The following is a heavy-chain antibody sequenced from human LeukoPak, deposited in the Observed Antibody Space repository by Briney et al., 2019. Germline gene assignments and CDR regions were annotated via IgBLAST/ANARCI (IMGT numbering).Heavy chain of an antibody. Sequence: GGSLRLSCAASGFTFSSYGMHWVRQAPGKGLEWVAFIRYDGSNKYYADSVKGRFTMSRDNSKNTLYLQMNSLRAEDTAVYYCARPKYGSGSYYPLPFDYWGQGTLVTVSS. J-gene: IGHJ4*02. D-gene: IGHD3-10*01. CDR2: IRYDGSNK. CDR1: GFTFSSYG. CDR3: ARPKYGSGSYYPLPFDY. V-gene: IGHV3-30*02.